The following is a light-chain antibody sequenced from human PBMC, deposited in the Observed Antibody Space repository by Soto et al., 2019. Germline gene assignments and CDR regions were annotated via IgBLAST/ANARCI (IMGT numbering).Light chain of an antibody. CDR3: CSYAPSRV. Sequence: QSALTQPASVSGSPXXXXTISCTGTSSDVGSYNLVSWYQQHPGRAPKLMIYEVSKRPSGVSNRFSGSKSGNTASLTISGLQADDEADYYCCSYAPSRVFGGGTQLTVL. CDR1: SSDVGSYNL. V-gene: IGLV2-23*02. CDR2: EVS. J-gene: IGLJ2*01.